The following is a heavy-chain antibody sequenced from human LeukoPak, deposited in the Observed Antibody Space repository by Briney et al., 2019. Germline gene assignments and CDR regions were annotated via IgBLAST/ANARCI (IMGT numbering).Heavy chain of an antibody. CDR2: IYYSGST. CDR3: ARQLTVAGTPIDY. J-gene: IGHJ4*02. V-gene: IGHV4-59*08. D-gene: IGHD6-19*01. CDR1: GGSISSYY. Sequence: SETLSLTCTGSGGSISSYYWSWIRQPPGKGLEWIGYIYYSGSTNYNPSLKSRVTISVDTSKNQFSLKLSSVTAADTAVYYCARQLTVAGTPIDYWGQGTLVTVSS.